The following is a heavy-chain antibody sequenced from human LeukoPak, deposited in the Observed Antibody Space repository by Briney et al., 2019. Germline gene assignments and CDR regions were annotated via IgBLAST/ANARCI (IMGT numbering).Heavy chain of an antibody. CDR3: AKAVTVVIPAAPDY. V-gene: IGHV3-23*01. D-gene: IGHD2-2*01. Sequence: GGSLRLSCAASEFTFNNYCMTWVRQPPGKGLEWVSAISGRGGTTYYADSAKGRFTISRDNSLNTLYLQMNSLRAEDTAVYYCAKAVTVVIPAAPDYWGQGTLVTVSS. CDR1: EFTFNNYC. J-gene: IGHJ4*02. CDR2: ISGRGGTT.